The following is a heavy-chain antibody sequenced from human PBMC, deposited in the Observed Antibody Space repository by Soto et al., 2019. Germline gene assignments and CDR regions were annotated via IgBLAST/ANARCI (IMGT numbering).Heavy chain of an antibody. Sequence: GGSLRLSCAASGFTFSSYAMSWVRQAPGKGLEWVSAISGSGGSTYYADSVKGRFTISRDNSKNTLYLQMNSLRAEDMAVYYCANRAPLTYCSGGSCYVFDYWGQGTLVTVSS. D-gene: IGHD2-15*01. CDR3: ANRAPLTYCSGGSCYVFDY. J-gene: IGHJ4*02. CDR2: ISGSGGST. CDR1: GFTFSSYA. V-gene: IGHV3-23*01.